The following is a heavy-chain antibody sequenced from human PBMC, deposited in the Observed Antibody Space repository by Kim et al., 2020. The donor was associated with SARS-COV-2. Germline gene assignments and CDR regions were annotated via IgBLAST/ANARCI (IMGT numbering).Heavy chain of an antibody. J-gene: IGHJ4*02. D-gene: IGHD2-2*01. V-gene: IGHV4-38-2*02. CDR2: IYHSGST. CDR1: GYSISSGYY. CDR3: ARVRHCSSTGCFYYFDY. Sequence: SETLSLTCTVSGYSISSGYYWGWIRQPPGKGLEWIGSIYHSGSTYYNPSLTNRVTISVDTSKNQFSLKLSSVTASDTAVYYCARVRHCSSTGCFYYFDYWGQGTLVTVSS.